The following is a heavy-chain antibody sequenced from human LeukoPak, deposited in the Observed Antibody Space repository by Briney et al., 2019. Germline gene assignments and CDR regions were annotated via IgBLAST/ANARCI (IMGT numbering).Heavy chain of an antibody. CDR2: MNPNSGNT. CDR1: GYTFTSYD. D-gene: IGHD3-16*01. J-gene: IGHJ4*02. CDR3: ASGQEVFEGVVH. Sequence: GASVKVSCKASGYTFTSYDINWVRQATGQGLEWMGWMNPNSGNTGYAQKFQGRVTMTTDTSTSTAYMELRSLRSDDTAVYYCASGQEVFEGVVHWGQGTLVTVSS. V-gene: IGHV1-8*01.